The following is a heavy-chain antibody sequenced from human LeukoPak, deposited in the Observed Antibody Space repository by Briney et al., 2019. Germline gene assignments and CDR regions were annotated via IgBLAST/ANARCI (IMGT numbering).Heavy chain of an antibody. V-gene: IGHV3-33*08. CDR3: AREGHGGTLDY. CDR2: IWYDGSNK. D-gene: IGHD4-23*01. CDR1: GFTFSSYG. J-gene: IGHJ4*02. Sequence: GSLRLSCAASGFTFSSYGMHWVRQAPGKGLEWVAVIWYDGSNKYYADSVKGRFTISRDNSKNTLYLQMNSLRAEDTAVYYCAREGHGGTLDYWGQGTLVTVSS.